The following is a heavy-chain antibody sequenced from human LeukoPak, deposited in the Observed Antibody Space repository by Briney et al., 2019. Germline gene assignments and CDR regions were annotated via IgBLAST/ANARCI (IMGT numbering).Heavy chain of an antibody. CDR3: ARDSYDSSGYYFRYFDY. D-gene: IGHD3-22*01. Sequence: SETLSLTCTVSGGSISSYYWSCIRQPPGKGLEWIGYIYYSGSTNYNPSLKSRVTISVDTSKNQFSLKLSSVTAADTAVYYCARDSYDSSGYYFRYFDYWGQGTLVTVSS. CDR2: IYYSGST. CDR1: GGSISSYY. V-gene: IGHV4-59*01. J-gene: IGHJ4*02.